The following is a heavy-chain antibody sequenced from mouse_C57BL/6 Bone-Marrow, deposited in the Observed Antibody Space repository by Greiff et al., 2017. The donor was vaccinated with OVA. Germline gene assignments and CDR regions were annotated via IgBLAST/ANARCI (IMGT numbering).Heavy chain of an antibody. J-gene: IGHJ4*01. CDR2: IHPNRGST. Sequence: QVQLQQSGAELVKPGASVKLSCKASGYTFTSYWMHWVKQRPGQGLEWIGMIHPNRGSTNYNEKFKSKATLTVDKSSSTAYMQLSSLTSEDSAVYYCARELRLPYAMDYWGQGTSVTVSS. CDR1: GYTFTSYW. D-gene: IGHD3-2*02. CDR3: ARELRLPYAMDY. V-gene: IGHV1-64*01.